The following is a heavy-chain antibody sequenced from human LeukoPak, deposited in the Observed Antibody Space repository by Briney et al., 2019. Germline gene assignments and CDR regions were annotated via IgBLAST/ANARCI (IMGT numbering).Heavy chain of an antibody. CDR3: ARERRAITGMGYYYYGMDV. J-gene: IGHJ6*02. Sequence: GGSLRLSCAASRFTFSTYGTHWVRQAPGKGLEWVALIWSDGSNKYYADSVRGRFTISRDNSKNTLYLQMNSLRAEDTAVYYCARERRAITGMGYYYYGMDVWGQGTTVTVSS. V-gene: IGHV3-33*01. CDR2: IWSDGSNK. CDR1: RFTFSTYG. D-gene: IGHD1-20*01.